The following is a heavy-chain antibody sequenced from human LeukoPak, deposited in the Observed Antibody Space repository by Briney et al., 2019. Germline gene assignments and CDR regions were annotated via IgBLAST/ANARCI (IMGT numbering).Heavy chain of an antibody. CDR3: ARGFLGYCSGGSCYGMDV. D-gene: IGHD2-15*01. CDR1: GGSFSGYY. J-gene: IGHJ6*02. Sequence: SKTLSLTCAVYGGSFSGYYWSWIRQPPGKGLEWIGEINHSGSTNYNPSLKSRVTISVDTSKNQFSLKLSSVTAADTAVYYCARGFLGYCSGGSCYGMDVWGQGTTVTVSS. CDR2: INHSGST. V-gene: IGHV4-34*01.